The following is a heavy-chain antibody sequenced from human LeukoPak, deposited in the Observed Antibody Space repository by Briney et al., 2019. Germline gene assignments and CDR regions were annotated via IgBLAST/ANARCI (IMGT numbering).Heavy chain of an antibody. D-gene: IGHD1-26*01. J-gene: IGHJ4*02. CDR3: ARTLDGSYYVLDY. CDR1: GFTVSSNY. Sequence: GSLRLSCAASGFTVSSNYMSWVRQAAGKGLEWVSVIYSGGSTYYADSVKGRFTISRDSSKNTLYLQMNSLRAEDTAVYYCARTLDGSYYVLDYWGQGTLVTVSS. V-gene: IGHV3-53*01. CDR2: IYSGGST.